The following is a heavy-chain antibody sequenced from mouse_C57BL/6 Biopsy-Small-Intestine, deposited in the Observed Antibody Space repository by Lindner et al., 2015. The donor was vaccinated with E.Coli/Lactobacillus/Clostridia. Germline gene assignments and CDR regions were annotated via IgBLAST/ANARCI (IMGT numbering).Heavy chain of an antibody. CDR1: VFSLTSYG. Sequence: VQLQESGPVLVAPSQNLSITCTVSVFSLTSYGVHWVRQPPGKGLEWLGVIWAGGSTNYNSALMSRLSINKDNSKSQIFLKMNSLQTDDTAVYYCATGGILRGQGTSVTVSS. CDR2: IWAGGST. CDR3: ATGGIL. V-gene: IGHV2-9*02. D-gene: IGHD2-1*01. J-gene: IGHJ4*01.